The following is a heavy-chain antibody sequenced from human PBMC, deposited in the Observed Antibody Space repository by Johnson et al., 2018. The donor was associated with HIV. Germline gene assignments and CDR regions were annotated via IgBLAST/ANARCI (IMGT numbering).Heavy chain of an antibody. V-gene: IGHV3-15*01. D-gene: IGHD3-16*01. Sequence: VQLVESGGGLVKPGGSLRLSCVASGFIFSKAWMTWVRQAPGKGLEWVGRIKSKTDGGTTDYAAPVKGRFTISRDDSKNTLYLQMNSLKTEDTAVYYCSTVFGLGGSGGNDALNVGGQGTMVT. CDR1: GFIFSKAW. J-gene: IGHJ3*01. CDR2: IKSKTDGGTT. CDR3: STVFGLGGSGGNDALNV.